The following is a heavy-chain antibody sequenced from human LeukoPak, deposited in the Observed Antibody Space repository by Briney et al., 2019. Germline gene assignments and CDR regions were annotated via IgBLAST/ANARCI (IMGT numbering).Heavy chain of an antibody. CDR1: GGSISSYY. CDR2: ISASGNT. V-gene: IGHV4-4*07. Sequence: SETLSLTCTVSGGSISSYYWTWVRQSAGKGLEWIGRISASGNTNYNPSLKSRVTMSVDTSTNQFSLKLTTVTAADTAVYYCAREGRSSTPGYWGQGTLVTVSS. J-gene: IGHJ4*02. D-gene: IGHD2-15*01. CDR3: AREGRSSTPGY.